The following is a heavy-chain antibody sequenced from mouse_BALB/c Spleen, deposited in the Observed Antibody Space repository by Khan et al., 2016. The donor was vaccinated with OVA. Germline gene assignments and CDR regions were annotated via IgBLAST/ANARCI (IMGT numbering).Heavy chain of an antibody. Sequence: EVELVESGGGVVKPGGSLKLSCSASGFTFSSFAMSWVRQTPEKRLEWVATISSGGHYTFYPDSVKGRSTISRDSARNTLYLQMSSLRSEDTDEYYCARSVVDYYAMDYWGQGTSVTVSS. CDR3: ARSVVDYYAMDY. CDR2: ISSGGHYT. V-gene: IGHV5-9*02. D-gene: IGHD1-1*02. J-gene: IGHJ4*01. CDR1: GFTFSSFA.